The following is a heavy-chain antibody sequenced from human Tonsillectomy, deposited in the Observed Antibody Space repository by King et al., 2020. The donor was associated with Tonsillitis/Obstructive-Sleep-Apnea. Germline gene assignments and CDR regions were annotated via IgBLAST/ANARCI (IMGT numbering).Heavy chain of an antibody. D-gene: IGHD4-17*01. CDR2: IYSGGST. Sequence: VQLVESGGNLIQPGGSLRLSCAASGFTVSSNYMSWVRQAPGKGLEWVSIIYSGGSTYYADSVKGRFTISSDNSKNTLYLQMNSLRAEDTAVYYCARDSDYGDVFDYWGQGTLVTVSS. CDR1: GFTVSSNY. CDR3: ARDSDYGDVFDY. V-gene: IGHV3-53*01. J-gene: IGHJ4*02.